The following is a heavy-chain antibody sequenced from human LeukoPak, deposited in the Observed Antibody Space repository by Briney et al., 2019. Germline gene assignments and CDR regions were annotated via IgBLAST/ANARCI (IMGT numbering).Heavy chain of an antibody. CDR3: AKDDYYGSGSTGYFDY. CDR2: ISSNGGST. Sequence: SCKASGGTFSSYAMHWVRQAPGKGLEYVSAISSNGGSTYYANSVKGRFTISRDNSKNTLYLQMGSLRAEDMAVYYCAKDDYYGSGSTGYFDYWGREPWSPSPQ. D-gene: IGHD3-10*01. CDR1: GGTFSSYA. J-gene: IGHJ4*02. V-gene: IGHV3-64*01.